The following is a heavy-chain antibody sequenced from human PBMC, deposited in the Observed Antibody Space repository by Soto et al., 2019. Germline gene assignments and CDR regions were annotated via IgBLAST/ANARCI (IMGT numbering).Heavy chain of an antibody. D-gene: IGHD5-18*01. CDR2: ISAYTGNT. V-gene: IGHV1-18*01. CDR3: ARDHPGIQLWAGGFDY. J-gene: IGHJ4*02. CDR1: GYTFTSYG. Sequence: QVQLVQSGAEVKKPGASVKVSCKASGYTFTSYGISWVRQAPGQGLEWMGWISAYTGNTNYAQKLQGRVTMTTDTSNSTAYRELRILISDDTAVYYCARDHPGIQLWAGGFDYWGQGTLVTVSS.